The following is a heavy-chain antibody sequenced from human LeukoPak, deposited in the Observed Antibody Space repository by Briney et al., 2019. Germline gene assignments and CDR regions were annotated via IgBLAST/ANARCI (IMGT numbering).Heavy chain of an antibody. CDR1: EFLFSSYA. D-gene: IGHD6-13*01. CDR2: IHTSDNT. V-gene: IGHV3-23*05. Sequence: QPGGSLRLSCAASEFLFSSYAMNWVRQAPGKGLEWVSGIHTSDNTFYADSVKGRFSVSRDTSKNTLNLQMNTLRAEDTAVYYCATRIGAGGLFYFDYWRQGTLVTVSS. J-gene: IGHJ4*02. CDR3: ATRIGAGGLFYFDY.